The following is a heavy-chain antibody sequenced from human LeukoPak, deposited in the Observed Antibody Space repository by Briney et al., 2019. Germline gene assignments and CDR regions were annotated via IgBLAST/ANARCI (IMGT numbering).Heavy chain of an antibody. V-gene: IGHV3-53*01. J-gene: IGHJ4*02. Sequence: GGSLSLSCSASGFTVSSNYMSWVRQAPGMGLGWVSDIYSGGSTYYADSVKGRFSISRDNSNNTLYLQMNSLRAEDTAVYYCARDLGSGWNFDYWGQGTLVTVSS. CDR3: ARDLGSGWNFDY. D-gene: IGHD6-19*01. CDR2: IYSGGST. CDR1: GFTVSSNY.